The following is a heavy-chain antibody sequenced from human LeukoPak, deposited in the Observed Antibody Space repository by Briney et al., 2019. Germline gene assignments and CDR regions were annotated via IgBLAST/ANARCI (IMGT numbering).Heavy chain of an antibody. CDR2: IWYDGSNK. CDR3: ARDRSGHHYSDYANDY. Sequence: GGSLRLSCEVSGFTFSSYGMHWVRQAPGRGLEWVTIIWYDGSNKYYEDSVRGRFTISRDNSKNTVYLQMNSLRVEDTAVYYCARDRSGHHYSDYANDYWGQGTLVTVSS. D-gene: IGHD4-11*01. CDR1: GFTFSSYG. J-gene: IGHJ4*02. V-gene: IGHV3-33*01.